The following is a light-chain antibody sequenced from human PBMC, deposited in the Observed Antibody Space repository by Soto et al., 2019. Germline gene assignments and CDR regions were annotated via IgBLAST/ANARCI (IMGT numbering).Light chain of an antibody. CDR3: QHDGASPRT. V-gene: IGKV3-20*01. J-gene: IGKJ1*01. CDR2: GVS. CDR1: QTITSTH. Sequence: EIVLTQSPGTLSLFPGERATLSCRASQTITSTHLAWYQQKPGKAPRLLIYGVSNRASGFPGRFSGSGSGTDFTLTISGLEPDDFAVYYCQHDGASPRTFGQGTKVEI.